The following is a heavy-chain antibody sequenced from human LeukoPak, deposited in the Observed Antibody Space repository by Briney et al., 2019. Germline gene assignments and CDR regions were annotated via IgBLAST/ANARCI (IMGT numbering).Heavy chain of an antibody. J-gene: IGHJ4*02. V-gene: IGHV3-30*03. CDR2: ISYDGSNK. CDR1: GFTFSSYS. Sequence: GGSLRLSCAASGFTFSSYSMNWVRQAPGKGLEWVAVISYDGSNKYYADSVKGRFTISRDNSKNTLYLQMNSLRAEDTAVYYCARDLSPLGLKGTAIRYWGQGTLVTVSS. CDR3: ARDLSPLGLKGTAIRY. D-gene: IGHD5-18*01.